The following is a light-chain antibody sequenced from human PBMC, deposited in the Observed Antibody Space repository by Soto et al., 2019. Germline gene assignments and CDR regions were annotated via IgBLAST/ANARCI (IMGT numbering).Light chain of an antibody. CDR3: QSYDSSLSGSV. CDR1: SSNIGADYD. J-gene: IGLJ2*01. Sequence: QSVLTQPPSVPGAPGQRVTISCTGSSSNIGADYDVHWYQQLPGTAPKLLIFGDTNRPSGVPDRFSGSKSGTSASLAITGLQADDEADYYCQSYDSSLSGSVFGGGTKVTVL. CDR2: GDT. V-gene: IGLV1-40*01.